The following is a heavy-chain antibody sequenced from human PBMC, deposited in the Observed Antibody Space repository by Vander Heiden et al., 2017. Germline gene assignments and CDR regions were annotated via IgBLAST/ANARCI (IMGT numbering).Heavy chain of an antibody. CDR1: GYTFTAFY. D-gene: IGHD5-12*01. CDR3: AREGGYSGYNYLVWFDP. V-gene: IGHV1-2*02. J-gene: IGHJ5*02. CDR2: INPISGAT. Sequence: QVQLVQSGAEVKKPGTSVKVSCKASGYTFTAFYMHWLRRAPGQGPEWMGWINPISGATKYAQKFQGRVTMTRDTSISTAYMELSGLRSDDAAVYYCAREGGYSGYNYLVWFDPWGQGTRVTVSS.